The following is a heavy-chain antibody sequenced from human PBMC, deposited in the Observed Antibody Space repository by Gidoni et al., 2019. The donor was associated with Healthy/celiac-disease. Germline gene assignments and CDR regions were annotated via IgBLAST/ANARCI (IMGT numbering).Heavy chain of an antibody. J-gene: IGHJ4*02. V-gene: IGHV3-48*03. CDR3: ARGSIYSGYEVDY. CDR1: GFTFSSYE. CDR2: ISSSGSTI. D-gene: IGHD5-12*01. Sequence: EVQLVESGGGLVQPGGSLRLSSAASGFTFSSYEMNWVRQAPGKGLGWVSYISSSGSTIYYADSVKGRFTISRDNAKNSLYLQMNSLRAEDTAVYYCARGSIYSGYEVDYWGQGTLVTVSS.